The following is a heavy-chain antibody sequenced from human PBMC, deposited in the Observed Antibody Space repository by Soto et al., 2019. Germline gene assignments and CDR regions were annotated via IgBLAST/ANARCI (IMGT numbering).Heavy chain of an antibody. J-gene: IGHJ4*02. D-gene: IGHD6-19*01. Sequence: GGSLRLSCAASGFTFSSYAMHWVRQAPGKGLEWVAVISYDGSNKYYADSVKGRFTISRDNSKNTLYLQMNSLRAEDTAVYYCARVDSIAVAGTDYWGQGTLVTVSS. CDR3: ARVDSIAVAGTDY. V-gene: IGHV3-30-3*01. CDR2: ISYDGSNK. CDR1: GFTFSSYA.